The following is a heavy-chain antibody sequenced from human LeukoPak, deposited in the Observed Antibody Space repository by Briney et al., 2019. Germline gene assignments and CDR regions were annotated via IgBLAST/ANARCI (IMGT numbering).Heavy chain of an antibody. V-gene: IGHV3-74*03. D-gene: IGHD3-22*01. CDR2: INGDGRST. CDR3: ARVGYYYDNNCDAFDI. Sequence: PGGSLRLSCAASGFSFSNYWMHWVRHAPGKGLVWVSRINGDGRSTTYADSVKGRFTISRDNAKSTLYLQMNTLRAEDTAVYYCARVGYYYDNNCDAFDIWGQGTMVTVSS. J-gene: IGHJ3*02. CDR1: GFSFSNYW.